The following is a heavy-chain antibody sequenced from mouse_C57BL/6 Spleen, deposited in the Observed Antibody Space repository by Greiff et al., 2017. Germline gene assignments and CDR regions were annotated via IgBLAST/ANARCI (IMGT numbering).Heavy chain of an antibody. CDR2: IDPSDSST. D-gene: IGHD3-2*02. V-gene: IGHV1-69*01. CDR1: GYTFTSYW. Sequence: LQPPGAELVMPGASVKLSCKASGYTFTSYWMHWVKQRPGQGLEWLGAIDPSDSSTNYTQKFKGKSTLTVDKSSSTAYMQLSSLTSEDSAVYYGARGQLRLRTAYFDYWGQGTTLTVSS. J-gene: IGHJ2*01. CDR3: ARGQLRLRTAYFDY.